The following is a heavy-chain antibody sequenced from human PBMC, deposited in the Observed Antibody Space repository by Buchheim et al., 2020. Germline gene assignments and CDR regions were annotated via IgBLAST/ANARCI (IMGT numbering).Heavy chain of an antibody. CDR3: ARSDCSGGSCYRVDH. CDR1: GGSISSRGYY. V-gene: IGHV4-31*03. CDR2: IYFSGTT. Sequence: QVQLQESGPGLVKPSQTLSLTCTVSGGSISSRGYYWNWIRQHPGKGLEWIGYIYFSGTTSYTPSLTSRVSISLDTSKTQFSLKLSSVTAADTALYYCARSDCSGGSCYRVDHWGQGTL. J-gene: IGHJ4*02. D-gene: IGHD2-15*01.